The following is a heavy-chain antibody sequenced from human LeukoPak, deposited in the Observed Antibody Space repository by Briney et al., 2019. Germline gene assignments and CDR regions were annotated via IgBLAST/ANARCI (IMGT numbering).Heavy chain of an antibody. J-gene: IGHJ4*02. CDR1: GGTFSSYA. V-gene: IGHV1-69*05. CDR3: ARVRGYYGSGSYDFPIGY. D-gene: IGHD3-10*01. CDR2: IIPIFGTA. Sequence: ASVKVSCKASGGTFSSYAISWVRQAPGQGLEWMGRIIPIFGTANYAQKFQGRVTMTTDTSTSTAYMELRSLRSDDTAVYYCARVRGYYGSGSYDFPIGYWGQGTLVTVSS.